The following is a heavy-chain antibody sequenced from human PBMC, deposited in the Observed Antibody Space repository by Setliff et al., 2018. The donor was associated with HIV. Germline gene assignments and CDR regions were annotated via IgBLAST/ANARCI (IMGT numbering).Heavy chain of an antibody. CDR2: INWNSDNI. CDR1: GFTFDDYA. J-gene: IGHJ4*02. Sequence: PGGSLRLSCAASGFTFDDYAMHWVRLTPGKGLEWVSGINWNSDNIGYADSVKGRFTISRDNAKKSLYLQMNSLRPEDTALYYCAKDPGRFGVVTPFDNWGQGALVTVSS. D-gene: IGHD3-3*01. CDR3: AKDPGRFGVVTPFDN. V-gene: IGHV3-9*01.